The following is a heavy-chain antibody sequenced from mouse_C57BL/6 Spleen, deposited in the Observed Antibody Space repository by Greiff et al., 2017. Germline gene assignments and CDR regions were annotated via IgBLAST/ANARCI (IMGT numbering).Heavy chain of an antibody. D-gene: IGHD3-2*02. CDR2: IRSKSSNYAT. J-gene: IGHJ2*01. CDR1: GFTFTTYA. Sequence: EVQRVESGGGLVQPKGSLKLSCAASGFTFTTYAMHWVRQAPGKGVEWVARIRSKSSNYATYYADSVKDRFTISRDDSQSMLYLQMNNLKTEDTAMYYCVRVGDSGLFDYWGQGTTLTVSS. CDR3: VRVGDSGLFDY. V-gene: IGHV10-3*01.